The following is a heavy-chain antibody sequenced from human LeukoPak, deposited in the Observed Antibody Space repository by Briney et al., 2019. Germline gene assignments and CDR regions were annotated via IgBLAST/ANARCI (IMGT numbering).Heavy chain of an antibody. D-gene: IGHD5-12*01. V-gene: IGHV3-9*01. Sequence: GGSLRLSCAASGFTFDDYAMHWVRQAPGKGLEWVSGISWNSGSIGYADSVKGRFTISRDNAKNSLYLQMNSLRAEDTALYYCAKSYIVATTPLDYWGQGTPVTVSS. CDR3: AKSYIVATTPLDY. CDR2: ISWNSGSI. J-gene: IGHJ4*02. CDR1: GFTFDDYA.